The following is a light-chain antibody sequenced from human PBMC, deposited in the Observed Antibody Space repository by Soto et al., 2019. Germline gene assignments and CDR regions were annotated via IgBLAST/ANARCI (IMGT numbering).Light chain of an antibody. CDR2: EGS. CDR1: SSDVGSYNL. CDR3: CSYAGSSLFYL. J-gene: IGLJ1*01. V-gene: IGLV2-23*01. Sequence: QSALTQPASVSGSPGQSITISCTGTSSDVGSYNLVSWYQQHPGKAPKVMIYEGSKRPSGVSNRFSGSKSGNTASLTTSGLQAEDEADYYCCSYAGSSLFYLFGTGTKLTVL.